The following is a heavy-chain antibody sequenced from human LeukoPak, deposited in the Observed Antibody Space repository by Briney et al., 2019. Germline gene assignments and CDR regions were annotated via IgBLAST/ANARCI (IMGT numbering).Heavy chain of an antibody. CDR3: ATLGEGSLWN. CDR2: IYYSGST. V-gene: IGHV4-59*01. Sequence: SETLSLTCTVSGRSISSYYWSWIRQPPGKGLEWIGYIYYSGSTNYNPSLKSRITISVDTSKNQFSLKLSSVTAADTAVYYCATLGEGSLWNWGQGTLVTVSS. CDR1: GRSISSYY. J-gene: IGHJ1*01. D-gene: IGHD2-21*01.